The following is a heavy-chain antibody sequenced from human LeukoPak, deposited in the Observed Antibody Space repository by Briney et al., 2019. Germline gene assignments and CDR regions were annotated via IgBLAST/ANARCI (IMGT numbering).Heavy chain of an antibody. CDR3: ARVSSYGDYVASPFDY. D-gene: IGHD4-17*01. J-gene: IGHJ4*02. CDR1: GGSISHYY. V-gene: IGHV4-59*01. CDR2: IYYSGTT. Sequence: PSETLSLTCTVSGGSISHYYWSWVRQPPGKGLECIGHIYYSGTTYYNPSLESRVTISVDTSKNQFSLKVGSVTAADTAVYYCARVSSYGDYVASPFDYWGQGTLVTVSS.